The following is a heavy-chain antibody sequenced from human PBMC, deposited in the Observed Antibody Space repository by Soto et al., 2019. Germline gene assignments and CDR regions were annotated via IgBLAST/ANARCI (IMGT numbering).Heavy chain of an antibody. V-gene: IGHV4-39*01. CDR1: GGSISSSSYY. CDR3: ARYSSSGWYYFDY. Sequence: QLQLQESGPGLVKPSETLSLTCTVSGGSISSSSYYWGWIRQPPGKGLEWIGSIYYSGSTYYNPSLKSRVTISVDTSKNQCSLNLSSVTAADTAVYYCARYSSSGWYYFDYWGQGTLVTVSS. CDR2: IYYSGST. D-gene: IGHD6-19*01. J-gene: IGHJ4*02.